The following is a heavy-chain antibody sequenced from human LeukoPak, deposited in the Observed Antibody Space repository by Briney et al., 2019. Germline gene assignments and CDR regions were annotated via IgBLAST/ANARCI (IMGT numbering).Heavy chain of an antibody. Sequence: SETLSLTCAVYGGSFSGYYWSWIRQPPGKGLEWIGEINHSGSTNYNPSLKSRVTISVDTSKNQFSLKLSSVTAADTAMYFCTRVSCGGGSCYQSRGAFDIWCQGTKVIVSS. CDR2: INHSGST. J-gene: IGHJ3*02. D-gene: IGHD2-15*01. CDR3: TRVSCGGGSCYQSRGAFDI. V-gene: IGHV4-34*01. CDR1: GGSFSGYY.